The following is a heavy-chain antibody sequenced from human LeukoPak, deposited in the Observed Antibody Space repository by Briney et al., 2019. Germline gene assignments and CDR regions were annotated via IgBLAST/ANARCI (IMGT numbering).Heavy chain of an antibody. J-gene: IGHJ3*02. D-gene: IGHD3-3*01. CDR3: ARDRRSGLGHAFDI. Sequence: GGSLRLSCAASEFTVSSTYITWLRQAPGKGLEWVSVIYPGGNALYADSVKGRFTISRDISKNIVYLQINNLRVEDTAVYYCARDRRSGLGHAFDIWGQGTVVTVSS. CDR2: IYPGGNA. V-gene: IGHV3-53*01. CDR1: EFTVSSTY.